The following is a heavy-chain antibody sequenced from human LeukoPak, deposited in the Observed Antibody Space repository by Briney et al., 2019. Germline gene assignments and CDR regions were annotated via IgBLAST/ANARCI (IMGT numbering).Heavy chain of an antibody. D-gene: IGHD1-14*01. J-gene: IGHJ4*02. V-gene: IGHV4-30-2*01. Sequence: SETLSLTCAVSGGSISSGGYSWSWIRQPPGKGLEWIGYIYHSGSTNYNPSLKSRVTISVDKSKNQFSLKLSSVTAADTAVYYCARDGPAPDSDYWGQGTPVTVSS. CDR3: ARDGPAPDSDY. CDR1: GGSISSGGYS. CDR2: IYHSGST.